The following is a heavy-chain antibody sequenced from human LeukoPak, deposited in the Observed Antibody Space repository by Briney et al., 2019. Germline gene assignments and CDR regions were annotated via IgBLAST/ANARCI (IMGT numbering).Heavy chain of an antibody. Sequence: ASVKVSCKASGYTFTGYYMHWVRQAPGQGLEWMGWINPNGGGTNYAQKFQGRVTMTRDTSISTAYMELSRLRSDDTAVYYCARMWELRRAFDIWGQGTMVTVSS. CDR3: ARMWELRRAFDI. CDR1: GYTFTGYY. J-gene: IGHJ3*02. V-gene: IGHV1-2*02. CDR2: INPNGGGT. D-gene: IGHD1-26*01.